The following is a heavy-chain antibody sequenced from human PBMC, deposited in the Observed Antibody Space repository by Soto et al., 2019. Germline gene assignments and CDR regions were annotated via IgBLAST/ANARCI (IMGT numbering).Heavy chain of an antibody. V-gene: IGHV2-5*02. CDR3: VHRHYNLGKYGMDV. CDR2: FYWDDTK. Sequence: QITLKESGPPVVKPTQTLTLTCTFSGFSLSTTGVGVGWIRQPPGKALEWLALFYWDDTKRYSPSLKTRLTIXKXTXXNQVVLTMTNMDPVDTATYYCVHRHYNLGKYGMDVWGQGTTVTVSS. D-gene: IGHD1-1*01. J-gene: IGHJ6*02. CDR1: GFSLSTTGVG.